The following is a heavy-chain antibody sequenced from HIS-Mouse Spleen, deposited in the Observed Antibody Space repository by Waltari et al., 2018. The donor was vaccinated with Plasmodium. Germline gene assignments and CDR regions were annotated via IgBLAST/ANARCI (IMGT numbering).Heavy chain of an antibody. Sequence: QVQLQQWGAGLLKPSETMSLPCAVYGGSFSGYYWSGIRQPPGKGLEWIGEINHSGSTNYNPSLKSRVTISVDTSKNQFSLKLSSVTAADTAVYYCARVTYCSGGSCYSFDYWGQGTLVTVSS. CDR2: INHSGST. CDR1: GGSFSGYY. D-gene: IGHD2-15*01. V-gene: IGHV4-34*01. J-gene: IGHJ4*02. CDR3: ARVTYCSGGSCYSFDY.